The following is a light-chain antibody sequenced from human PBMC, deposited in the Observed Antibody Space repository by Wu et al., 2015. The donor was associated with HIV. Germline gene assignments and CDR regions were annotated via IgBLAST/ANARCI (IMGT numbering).Light chain of an antibody. CDR2: DTS. CDR3: QQRSYWPIT. J-gene: IGKJ5*01. V-gene: IGKV3-11*01. Sequence: EIVLTQSPVTLSLSPGERATLSCRASQNVFTFLAWYQQKPGQAPRLLIYDTSKRVTGLPARFSGSGSGTDFTLSISSLGPEDSAVYYCQQRSYWPITFGQGTRLEIK. CDR1: QNVFTF.